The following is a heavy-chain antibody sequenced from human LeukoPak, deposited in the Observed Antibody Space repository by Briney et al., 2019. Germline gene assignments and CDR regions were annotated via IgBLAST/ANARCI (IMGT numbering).Heavy chain of an antibody. CDR3: ARGRPHGNDY. J-gene: IGHJ4*02. V-gene: IGHV3-33*05. CDR1: GFIFSSDD. Sequence: GGSLRLSCAASGFIFSSDDMHWVRQAPGKGLEWVAGIQSNGRNKYYVDSVKGRFAISRDNAKNTLYLQMNSLRVEDTAVYYCARGRPHGNDYWGQGTLVTVSS. D-gene: IGHD2-15*01. CDR2: IQSNGRNK.